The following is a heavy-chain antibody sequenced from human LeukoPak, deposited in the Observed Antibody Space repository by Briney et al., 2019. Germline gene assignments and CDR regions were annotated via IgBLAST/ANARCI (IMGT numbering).Heavy chain of an antibody. J-gene: IGHJ3*02. D-gene: IGHD6-19*01. CDR3: ATALSPWYSSGWYEGAFDI. CDR1: GGSISSGGYY. CDR2: IYYGGST. V-gene: IGHV4-31*03. Sequence: SETLSLTCTVSGGSISSGGYYWSWIRQHSGKGLEWIGYIYYGGSTYYNPSLKSRVTISVDTSKNQFSLKLSSVTAADTAVYYCATALSPWYSSGWYEGAFDIWGQGTMVTVSS.